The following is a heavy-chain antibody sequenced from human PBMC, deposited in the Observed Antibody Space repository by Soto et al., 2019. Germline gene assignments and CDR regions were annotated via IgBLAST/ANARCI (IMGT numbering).Heavy chain of an antibody. CDR3: ARDATYYYDSSGYYYNGMDV. D-gene: IGHD3-22*01. Sequence: PGGSLRLSCAASGFIFSGYSMNWVRQAPGKGLEWVAVIWYDGSNKYYADSVKGRFTISRDNSKNTLYLQMNSLRAEDTAVYYCARDATYYYDSSGYYYNGMDVWGQGTTVTVSS. CDR1: GFIFSGYS. CDR2: IWYDGSNK. J-gene: IGHJ6*02. V-gene: IGHV3-33*08.